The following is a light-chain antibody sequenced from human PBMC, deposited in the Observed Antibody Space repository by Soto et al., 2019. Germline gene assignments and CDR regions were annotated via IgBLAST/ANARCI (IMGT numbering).Light chain of an antibody. CDR1: QSVSSY. J-gene: IGKJ1*01. V-gene: IGKV3-11*01. CDR2: DAS. Sequence: EILLTQSPATPSLSPGERAPLSRRASQSVSSYLAWYQQKPGQAPRLLIYDASNRATGIPARFSGSGSGTDFTLTISSLEPEDFAVYYCQQRSNWPWTFGQGTKVDIK. CDR3: QQRSNWPWT.